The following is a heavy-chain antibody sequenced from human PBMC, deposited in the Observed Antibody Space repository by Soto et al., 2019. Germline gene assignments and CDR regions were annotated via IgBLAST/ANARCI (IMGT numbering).Heavy chain of an antibody. CDR1: GVSISSGGYY. V-gene: IGHV4-31*03. D-gene: IGHD1-26*01. CDR3: ARDGSYSVGFDY. CDR2: IYYSGST. Sequence: PSETLSLTCTVSGVSISSGGYYWSWIRQHPGKGLEWIGYIYYSGSTYYNPSLKSRVTISVDTSKNQFSLKLSSVTAADTAVYYCARDGSYSVGFDYWGQGTLVTVS. J-gene: IGHJ4*02.